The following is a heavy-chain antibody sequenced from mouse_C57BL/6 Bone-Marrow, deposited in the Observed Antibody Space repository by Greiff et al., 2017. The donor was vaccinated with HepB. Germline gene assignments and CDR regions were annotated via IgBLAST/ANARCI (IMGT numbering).Heavy chain of an antibody. Sequence: QVQLKESGAELVRPGASVKMSCKASGYTFTSYNMHWVKQTPRQGLEWIGAIYPGNGDTSYNQKFKGKATLTVDKSSSTAYMQLSSLTSEDSAVYYCARDYYGSSYYFDYWGQGTTLTVSS. CDR2: IYPGNGDT. CDR1: GYTFTSYN. V-gene: IGHV1-12*01. CDR3: ARDYYGSSYYFDY. D-gene: IGHD1-1*01. J-gene: IGHJ2*01.